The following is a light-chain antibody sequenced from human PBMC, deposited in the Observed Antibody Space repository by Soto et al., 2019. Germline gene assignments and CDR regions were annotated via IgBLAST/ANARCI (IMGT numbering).Light chain of an antibody. CDR2: DAS. CDR3: QQRSNWPPL. V-gene: IGKV3-11*01. Sequence: EIVLTQSPATLSLSPGERATLSCRASQSVSSYLAWYQQKPGQAPRLLIYDASNRATGIPARFSGSGSGTDFTLTISSREPEDFAVYYCQQRSNWPPLFGPGTKVDIK. J-gene: IGKJ3*01. CDR1: QSVSSY.